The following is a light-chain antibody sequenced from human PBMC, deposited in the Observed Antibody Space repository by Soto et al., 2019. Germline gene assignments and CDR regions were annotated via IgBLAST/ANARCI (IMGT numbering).Light chain of an antibody. CDR3: QQYDSYSRT. J-gene: IGKJ1*01. Sequence: LKNSVAALSLTTGERATLSCRASQSVSSFLAWYQQKPGQAPRLLIYDASNRATGIPARFSGSGSGTDFTLTISSLEPEDFATYCCQQYDSYSRTFGQGTKVDI. V-gene: IGKV3-11*01. CDR1: QSVSSF. CDR2: DAS.